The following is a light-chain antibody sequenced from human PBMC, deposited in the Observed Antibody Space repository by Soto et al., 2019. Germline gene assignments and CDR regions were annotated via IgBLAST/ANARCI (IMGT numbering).Light chain of an antibody. CDR3: QQYVSYSS. CDR1: QSVTRF. CDR2: KAS. Sequence: IQMTQSPSTLSASVGDRVTITCRASQSVTRFLAWYQQKPGKAPKLLIYKASTLGGGVPSRFSGGGSETDFTLTISSLQPDDSATYYCQQYVSYSSFGPGTKVEIK. J-gene: IGKJ3*01. V-gene: IGKV1-5*03.